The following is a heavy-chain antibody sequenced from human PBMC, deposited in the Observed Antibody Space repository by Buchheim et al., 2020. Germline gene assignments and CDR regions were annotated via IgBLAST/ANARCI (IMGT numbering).Heavy chain of an antibody. CDR2: INRDGSEK. Sequence: EVQLVESGGGLVQPGGSLRLSCAASGFTFSDYCMTWVRQAPGKGLEWVANINRDGSEKNSVDSVKGRFTISRDNAKISLNLQMNSLRAEDTAVYYCAREGREQPIDYWGQGTL. J-gene: IGHJ4*02. V-gene: IGHV3-7*01. D-gene: IGHD1-26*01. CDR1: GFTFSDYC. CDR3: AREGREQPIDY.